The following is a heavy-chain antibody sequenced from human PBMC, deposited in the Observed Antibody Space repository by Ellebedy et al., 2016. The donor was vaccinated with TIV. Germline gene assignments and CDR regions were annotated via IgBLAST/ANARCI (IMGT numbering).Heavy chain of an antibody. Sequence: GGSLRLXXAASGFTFSSYDMHWVRQATGKGLEWVSAIGTAGDTYYPGSVKGRFTISRENAKNSLYLQMNSLRAGDTAVYYCARGHRWIQLWTYYFDYWGQGTLVTVSS. CDR3: ARGHRWIQLWTYYFDY. CDR1: GFTFSSYD. D-gene: IGHD5-18*01. J-gene: IGHJ4*02. CDR2: IGTAGDT. V-gene: IGHV3-13*01.